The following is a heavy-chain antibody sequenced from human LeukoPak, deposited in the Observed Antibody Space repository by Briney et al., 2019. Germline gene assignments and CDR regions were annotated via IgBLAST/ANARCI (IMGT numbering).Heavy chain of an antibody. D-gene: IGHD6-13*01. Sequence: ASVKVSCKAYGYTFINYAINWGRQAPGQRPEWIGWINAGNGNTKYSQKFQGRVTITRDTSASTAYMELSSLTSEDTGIYYCARGPRAAADDYWGQGTLVTVSS. V-gene: IGHV1-3*01. CDR1: GYTFINYA. J-gene: IGHJ4*02. CDR3: ARGPRAAADDY. CDR2: INAGNGNT.